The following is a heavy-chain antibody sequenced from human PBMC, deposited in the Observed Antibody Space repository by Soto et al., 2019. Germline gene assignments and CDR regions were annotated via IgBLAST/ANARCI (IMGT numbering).Heavy chain of an antibody. J-gene: IGHJ6*02. D-gene: IGHD6-13*01. CDR2: TYYRSKWYN. V-gene: IGHV6-1*01. CDR3: ARGPGLWVAAPGYYYYGMDV. Sequence: PSQTLSLTCAISGDSVSGNSAAWNWIRQSPSRGLEWLGRTYYRSKWYNDYAVSVKSRITINPDTSKNQFSLQLNSVTPEDTAVYYCARGPGLWVAAPGYYYYGMDVWGQGTTVTVSS. CDR1: GDSVSGNSAA.